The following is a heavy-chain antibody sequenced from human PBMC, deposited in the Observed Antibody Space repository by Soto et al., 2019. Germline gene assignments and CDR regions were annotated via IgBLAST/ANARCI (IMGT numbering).Heavy chain of an antibody. CDR2: INPSGGST. D-gene: IGHD5-12*01. Sequence: ASVKVSCKASGYTFTSYYMHWVGQAPGQGLEWMGIINPSGGSTSYAQKFQGRVTVTRDTSTSTVYMELSSLRSEATPVYSCARDAVEMATSNFDYWGQGTLVTVSS. CDR3: ARDAVEMATSNFDY. CDR1: GYTFTSYY. J-gene: IGHJ4*02. V-gene: IGHV1-46*01.